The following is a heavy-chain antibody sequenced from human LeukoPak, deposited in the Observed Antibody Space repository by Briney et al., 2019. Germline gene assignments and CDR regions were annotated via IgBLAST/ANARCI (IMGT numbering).Heavy chain of an antibody. CDR2: ISAYNGNT. Sequence: ASVKVSCRTSGYNFTNYGISWVRQAPGQGLEWMGWISAYNGNTNYVQKFQGRVTITADESTSTAYMELSSLRSEDTAVYYCARGPTMTTVTTSFDYWGQGTLVTVSS. CDR3: ARGPTMTTVTTSFDY. D-gene: IGHD4-11*01. J-gene: IGHJ4*02. CDR1: GYNFTNYG. V-gene: IGHV1-18*01.